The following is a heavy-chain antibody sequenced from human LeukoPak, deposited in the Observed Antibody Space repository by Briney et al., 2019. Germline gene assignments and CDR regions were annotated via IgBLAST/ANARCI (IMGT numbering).Heavy chain of an antibody. D-gene: IGHD3-10*01. V-gene: IGHV1-8*01. CDR3: ARVWGSGSTARYYYYGMDV. CDR1: GYTFTSYD. CDR2: MNPNSGNT. J-gene: IGHJ6*02. Sequence: ASVKVSCKASGYTFTSYDINWVRQATGQGLEWMGWMNPNSGNTGYAQKFQGRVTMTRNTSISTAYMELSSLRSEDTAVYYCARVWGSGSTARYYYYGMDVWGQGTTVTVSS.